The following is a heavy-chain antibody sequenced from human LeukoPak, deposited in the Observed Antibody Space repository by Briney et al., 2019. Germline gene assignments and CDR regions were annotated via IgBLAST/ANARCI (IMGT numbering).Heavy chain of an antibody. V-gene: IGHV3-21*01. J-gene: IGHJ4*02. CDR1: GFTFSSYE. D-gene: IGHD1-26*01. Sequence: GGSLRLSCAASGFTFSSYEMNWVRQAPGKGLEWVSSISSSNSYIYYSNSVKGRFTISRENAKNSIYLQMNSLRAEDTAVCYCARGRYSGSYLIDYWGQGTLVTVSS. CDR3: ARGRYSGSYLIDY. CDR2: ISSSNSYI.